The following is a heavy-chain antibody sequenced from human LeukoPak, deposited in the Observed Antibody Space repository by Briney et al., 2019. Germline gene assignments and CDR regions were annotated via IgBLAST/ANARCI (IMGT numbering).Heavy chain of an antibody. CDR2: ISGSGGST. CDR1: GFTFSSYA. Sequence: GGSLRLSCAASGFTFSSYAMSWVRQAPGKGLEWVSVISGSGGSTYYADSVKGPFTISRDNSKNTLYLQMNSMRAEDTAVYYRAKDEGGIKIMWSLDAFDIWGQGTMVTVSS. CDR3: AKDEGGIKIMWSLDAFDI. J-gene: IGHJ3*02. V-gene: IGHV3-23*01. D-gene: IGHD3-16*01.